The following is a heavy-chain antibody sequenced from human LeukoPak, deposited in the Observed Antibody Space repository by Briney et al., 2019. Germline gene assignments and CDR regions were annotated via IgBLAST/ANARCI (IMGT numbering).Heavy chain of an antibody. D-gene: IGHD1-14*01. J-gene: IGHJ3*01. CDR2: LGGSGADI. V-gene: IGHV3-23*01. Sequence: PGGSLRLSCAASGFTFSSYAMSWVRQAPGKGLEWVSGLGGSGADIFYADSVKGRFTISRDNSKNTLYLQMNSLRAEDTAVYYCARESDHSVSQVDFDLWGQGTMVTVSS. CDR3: ARESDHSVSQVDFDL. CDR1: GFTFSSYA.